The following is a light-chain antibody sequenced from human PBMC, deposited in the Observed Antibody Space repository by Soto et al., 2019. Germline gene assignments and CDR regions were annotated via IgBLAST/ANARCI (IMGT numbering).Light chain of an antibody. Sequence: DVQLTQSPSSLSASVGDKVTITCQASQDITNFLNWYQQKPGKAPKLLIYAASKLETGLPSRFSGGGSGTDVAFTISSLQPEDFATYFCQQYDLLPWTFGQGTLVEVK. J-gene: IGKJ1*01. CDR2: AAS. CDR1: QDITNF. CDR3: QQYDLLPWT. V-gene: IGKV1-33*01.